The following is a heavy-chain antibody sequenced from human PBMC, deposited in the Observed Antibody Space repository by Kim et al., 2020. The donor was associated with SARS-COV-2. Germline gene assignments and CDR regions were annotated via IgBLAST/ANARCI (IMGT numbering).Heavy chain of an antibody. J-gene: IGHJ6*02. CDR1: GFTFSIYE. V-gene: IGHV3-48*03. CDR3: ARNYDFWSGYHPYYYYGMDV. Sequence: GGSLRLSCAASGFTFSIYEMNWVRQAPGKGLEWLSYISSSCSTIYYADSVKGRFTISRDNAKNSLYLQMNSLRAEDTAVYYCARNYDFWSGYHPYYYYGMDVWGQGTTVTVSS. D-gene: IGHD3-3*01. CDR2: ISSSCSTI.